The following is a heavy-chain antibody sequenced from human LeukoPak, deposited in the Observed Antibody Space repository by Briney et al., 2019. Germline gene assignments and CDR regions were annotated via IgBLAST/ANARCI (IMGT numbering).Heavy chain of an antibody. Sequence: SQTLSLTCTVSGGSISSGGYYWSWIRQHPGEGLEWIGYIYYSGSTYYNPSLKSRVTISVDTSKNQFSLKLSSVTAADTAVYYCARDRGERDGYNYGWYFDYWGKGTLVTVSS. J-gene: IGHJ4*02. CDR3: ARDRGERDGYNYGWYFDY. D-gene: IGHD5-24*01. CDR2: IYYSGST. V-gene: IGHV4-31*03. CDR1: GGSISSGGYY.